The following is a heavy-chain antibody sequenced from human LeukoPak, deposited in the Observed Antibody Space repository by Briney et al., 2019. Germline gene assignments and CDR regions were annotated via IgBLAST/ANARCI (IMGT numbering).Heavy chain of an antibody. CDR1: GFTFSSYD. V-gene: IGHV3-30*02. CDR2: IGNDGSRK. D-gene: IGHD6-19*01. CDR3: ARSHSSGWYD. J-gene: IGHJ4*02. Sequence: GGSLRLSCAASGFTFSSYDMHWVRQAPGKGLEWVAYIGNDGSRKDYADSAQGRFTISRDNSKNTLYLQMNSLRAEDTAVYYCARSHSSGWYDWGQGTLVTVYS.